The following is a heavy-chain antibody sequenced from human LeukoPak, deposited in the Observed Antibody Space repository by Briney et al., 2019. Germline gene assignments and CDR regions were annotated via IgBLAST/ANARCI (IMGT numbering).Heavy chain of an antibody. V-gene: IGHV4-34*01. J-gene: IGHJ4*02. Sequence: SGTLSLTCAVYGGSFSGYYWSWIRQPPGKGLEWIGEINHSGSTNYNPSPKSRVTISVDTSKNQFSLKLSSVTAADTAVYYCARERNYCSSTSCYGFFDYWGQGTLVTVSS. CDR1: GGSFSGYY. CDR2: INHSGST. D-gene: IGHD2-2*01. CDR3: ARERNYCSSTSCYGFFDY.